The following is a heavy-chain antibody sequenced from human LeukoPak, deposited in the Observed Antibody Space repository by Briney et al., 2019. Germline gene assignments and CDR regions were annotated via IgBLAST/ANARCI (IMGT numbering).Heavy chain of an antibody. Sequence: GGSLRLSCAASGFTFSNYAMHWVRQAPGKGLEWVAVISYDGSDEYYADSVKGRFTISRDNSKNTLYLQMNSLRAEDTAVYYRAREPPNCSGGSCYTFDYWGQGTLVTVSS. CDR1: GFTFSNYA. CDR2: ISYDGSDE. J-gene: IGHJ4*02. V-gene: IGHV3-30*04. CDR3: AREPPNCSGGSCYTFDY. D-gene: IGHD2-15*01.